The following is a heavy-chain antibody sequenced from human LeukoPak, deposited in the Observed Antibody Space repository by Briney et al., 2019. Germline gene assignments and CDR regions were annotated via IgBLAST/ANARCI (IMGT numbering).Heavy chain of an antibody. V-gene: IGHV1-2*02. D-gene: IGHD5-24*01. CDR2: MNPNSGGT. Sequence: ASVKVSCKASGYTFTSYDINWVRQATGQGLEWMGWMNPNSGGTNYAQKFQGRVTMTRDTSISTAYMELSRLRSDDTAVYYCAREERWLQRSFDYWGQGTLVTVSS. J-gene: IGHJ4*02. CDR1: GYTFTSYD. CDR3: AREERWLQRSFDY.